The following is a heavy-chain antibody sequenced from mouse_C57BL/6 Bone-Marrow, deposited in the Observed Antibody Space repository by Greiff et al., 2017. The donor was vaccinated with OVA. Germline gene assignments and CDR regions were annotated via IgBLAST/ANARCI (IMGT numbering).Heavy chain of an antibody. V-gene: IGHV1-80*01. D-gene: IGHD1-1*01. CDR2: IYPGDGDT. Sequence: VQLQQSGAELVKPGASVKISCKASGYAFSSYWMNWVKQRPGKGLEWIGQIYPGDGDTNYNGKFKGKATLTADKSSSTAYMQLSSLTSEDSAVYYCARDGGGSSYGWFAYWGQGTLVTVSA. CDR1: GYAFSSYW. CDR3: ARDGGGSSYGWFAY. J-gene: IGHJ3*01.